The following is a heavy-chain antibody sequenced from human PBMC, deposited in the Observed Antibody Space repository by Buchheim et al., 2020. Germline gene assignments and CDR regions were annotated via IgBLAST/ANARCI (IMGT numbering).Heavy chain of an antibody. CDR1: GGSFSGYY. CDR2: INHSGST. J-gene: IGHJ6*02. D-gene: IGHD6-19*01. Sequence: QVQLQQWGAGLLKPSETLSLTCAVYGGSFSGYYWSWIRQPPGKGLEWIGEINHSGSTNYNPSLKSRVTISVDTSKNQFSLKLGSVTAADTAVYYCARDHRIAVAGHYYYYGMDVWGQGTT. CDR3: ARDHRIAVAGHYYYYGMDV. V-gene: IGHV4-34*01.